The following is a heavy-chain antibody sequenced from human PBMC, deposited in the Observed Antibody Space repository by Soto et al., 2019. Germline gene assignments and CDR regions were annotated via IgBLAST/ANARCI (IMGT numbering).Heavy chain of an antibody. J-gene: IGHJ4*02. CDR1: GGSFSGYY. CDR3: ARGRYYYGSGSYYKDYYFDY. V-gene: IGHV4-34*01. D-gene: IGHD3-10*01. Sequence: SETLSLTCAVYGGSFSGYYWSWIRQPPGKGLEWIGEINHSGSTNYNPSLKSRVTISVDTSKNQFSLKLSSVTAADTAVYYCARGRYYYGSGSYYKDYYFDYWGQGTLVTVS. CDR2: INHSGST.